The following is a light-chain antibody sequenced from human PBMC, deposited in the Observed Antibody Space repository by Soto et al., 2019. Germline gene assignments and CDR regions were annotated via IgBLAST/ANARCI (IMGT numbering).Light chain of an antibody. Sequence: IVLTQSPATLSLSPGERATLSCRASQSVGTYLAWYQQKPGQAPRLLIYDASTRATDTPPRFSGSGSGTDFTLTISSLEPEDFAVYYCEQRFNWPPLTFGGGTKVDIK. CDR2: DAS. CDR3: EQRFNWPPLT. J-gene: IGKJ4*01. CDR1: QSVGTY. V-gene: IGKV3-11*01.